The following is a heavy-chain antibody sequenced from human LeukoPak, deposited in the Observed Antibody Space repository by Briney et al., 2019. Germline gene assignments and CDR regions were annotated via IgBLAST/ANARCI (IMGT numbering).Heavy chain of an antibody. J-gene: IGHJ4*02. D-gene: IGHD4-17*01. V-gene: IGHV4-4*02. CDR1: GGSLSSSNW. Sequence: SSETLSLTCAVSGGSLSSSNWWSWVRPFPDKGLEWIGEMHHSGTSKYQPSLKSRVIISVDKSKKQFSLGLSSVTAADTALYYCARSDLYGDYPPGKYWGQGTLVTVSS. CDR3: ARSDLYGDYPPGKY. CDR2: MHHSGTS.